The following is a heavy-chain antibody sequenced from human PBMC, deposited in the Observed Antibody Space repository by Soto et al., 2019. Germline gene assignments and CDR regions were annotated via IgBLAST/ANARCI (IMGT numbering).Heavy chain of an antibody. Sequence: GGSRMLAVASGGFAVSGGSMTWVRQAAGKGLEWVATVQQDGNERHYVGSVRGRFTISRDNAKNSLYLQMNALRAEDTAVYYCAIGPWPGSWGQGTLVTVS. D-gene: IGHD2-15*01. CDR2: VQQDGNER. CDR3: AIGPWPGS. V-gene: IGHV3-7*01. J-gene: IGHJ4*02. CDR1: GFAVSGGS.